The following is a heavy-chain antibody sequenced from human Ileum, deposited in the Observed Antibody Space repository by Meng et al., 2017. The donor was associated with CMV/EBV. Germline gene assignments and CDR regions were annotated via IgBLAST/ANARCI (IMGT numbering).Heavy chain of an antibody. CDR2: IKQDGSEK. D-gene: IGHD6-13*01. J-gene: IGHJ4*02. V-gene: IGHV3-7*04. CDR3: ARAPAVAGRYYFDY. Sequence: GESLKISCAASGFTFSSYWMHWVRQAPGKGLEWVANIKQDGSEKNYVDSVKGRFTISRDNAKNSLYLQMNSLRAEDTAVYYCARAPAVAGRYYFDYWGQGTLVTVSS. CDR1: GFTFSSYW.